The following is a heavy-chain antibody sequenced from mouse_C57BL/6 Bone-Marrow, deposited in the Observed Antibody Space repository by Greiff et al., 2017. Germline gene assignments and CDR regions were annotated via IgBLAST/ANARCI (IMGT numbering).Heavy chain of an antibody. Sequence: EVMLVESGEGLVKPGGSLKLSCAASGFTFSSYAMSWVRQTPEKRLEWVAYISSGGDYIYYADTVKGRFTISRDNARNTLYLQMSSLKSEDTAMYYCTREPYYYGSSHFFMDYWGQGTSVTVSS. CDR2: ISSGGDYI. CDR3: TREPYYYGSSHFFMDY. D-gene: IGHD1-1*01. J-gene: IGHJ4*01. CDR1: GFTFSSYA. V-gene: IGHV5-9-1*02.